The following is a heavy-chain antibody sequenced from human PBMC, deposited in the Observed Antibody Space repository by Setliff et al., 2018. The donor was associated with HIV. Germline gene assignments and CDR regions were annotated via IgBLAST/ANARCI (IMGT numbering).Heavy chain of an antibody. D-gene: IGHD1-26*01. CDR2: ISSSDDDT. CDR3: VRDSAASVWVGASVYYFDF. J-gene: IGHJ4*02. CDR1: GFSFRNFG. Sequence: GGSLRLSCTTSGFSFRNFGMTWVRQAPGKGLEWVSSISSSDDDTHYADSLRGRFTVSRDNAKSALYLQMNNLSVDDTAVYYCVRDSAASVWVGASVYYFDFWGQGIQVTVSS. V-gene: IGHV3-21*01.